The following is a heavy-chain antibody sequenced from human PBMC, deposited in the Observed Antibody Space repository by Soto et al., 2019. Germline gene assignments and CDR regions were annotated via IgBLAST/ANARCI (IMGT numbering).Heavy chain of an antibody. Sequence: GSSVKVSCKASGGTFSSYAISWVRQAPGQGLEWMGGIIPIFGTANYAQKFQGRVTITADKSTSTAYMELSSLRSEDTAVYYCARGGTMLRGVTPTRYYYYGMDVWGQGTTVTVSS. CDR2: IIPIFGTA. CDR1: GGTFSSYA. CDR3: ARGGTMLRGVTPTRYYYYGMDV. D-gene: IGHD3-10*01. J-gene: IGHJ6*02. V-gene: IGHV1-69*06.